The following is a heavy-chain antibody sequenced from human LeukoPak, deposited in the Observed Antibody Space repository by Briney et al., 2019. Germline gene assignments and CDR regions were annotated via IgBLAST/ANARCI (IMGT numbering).Heavy chain of an antibody. CDR1: GFTFSSYA. CDR2: ISGSGGST. D-gene: IGHD1-26*01. J-gene: IGHJ4*02. V-gene: IGHV3-23*01. CDR3: AKPKGSYYAAYYFDY. Sequence: GGSLRLSCAASGFTFSSYAMSWVRQAPGKGLEWVSAISGSGGSTHYADSVKGRFTISRDNSKNTLYLQMNSLRAEDTAVYYCAKPKGSYYAAYYFDYWGQGTLVTVSS.